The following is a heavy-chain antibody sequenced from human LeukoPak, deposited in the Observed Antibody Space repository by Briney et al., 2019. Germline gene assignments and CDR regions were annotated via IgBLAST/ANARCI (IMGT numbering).Heavy chain of an antibody. CDR3: ARNAVTWSGAQYIDY. CDR2: ISAYNGNT. V-gene: IGHV1-18*01. Sequence: ASVKVSCKASGYTFTSYGISWVRQAPGQGLEWMGWISAYNGNTNYAQKLQGRVTMTTDTSTSTAYMELRSLRSDDTAVYYCARNAVTWSGAQYIDYWGQGALVTVSS. CDR1: GYTFTSYG. D-gene: IGHD3-10*01. J-gene: IGHJ4*02.